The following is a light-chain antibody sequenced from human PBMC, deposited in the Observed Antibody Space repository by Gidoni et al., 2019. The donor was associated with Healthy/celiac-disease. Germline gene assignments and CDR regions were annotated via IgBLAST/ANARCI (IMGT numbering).Light chain of an antibody. J-gene: IGKJ2*02. Sequence: DIQMTQSPSSLSASVGDRVTITCQASQDISNYFNWYQQKPGKAPKLLIYDASNLETGVPSMFSGSVSGTDFTFTISSLQPEDIATYYCQQYDNLPSTFXQXTKLXIK. CDR3: QQYDNLPST. CDR2: DAS. CDR1: QDISNY. V-gene: IGKV1-33*01.